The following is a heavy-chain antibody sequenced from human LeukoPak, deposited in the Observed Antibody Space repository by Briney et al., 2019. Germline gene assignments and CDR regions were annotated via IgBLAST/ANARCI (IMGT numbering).Heavy chain of an antibody. CDR2: ISSDGSNK. D-gene: IGHD4-11*01. V-gene: IGHV3-30-3*01. J-gene: IGHJ4*02. CDR3: ARDDYNRH. Sequence: PGGSLRLSCAASGFTFSNYAMHWVRQAPGKGLEWVAVISSDGSNKYYADSVKGRFTISRDNSKNTLYLQMNSLRADDTAVYYCARDDYNRHWGQGTLVTVSS. CDR1: GFTFSNYA.